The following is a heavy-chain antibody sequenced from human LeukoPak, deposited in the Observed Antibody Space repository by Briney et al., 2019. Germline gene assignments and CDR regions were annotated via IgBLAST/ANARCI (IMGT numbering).Heavy chain of an antibody. D-gene: IGHD3-10*01. CDR1: GFTFSNHG. J-gene: IGHJ3*01. V-gene: IGHV3-48*01. CDR2: ISPSADIK. CDR3: ARDTHYYGSGSPAFDL. Sequence: GGSLRLSCAASGFTFSNHGMNWVRQAPGKGLEWVSGISPSADIKYYADSVKGRFTISRDNAKNSLYLQLNSLRAEDTALYYCARDTHYYGSGSPAFDLWGRGTMVTVSS.